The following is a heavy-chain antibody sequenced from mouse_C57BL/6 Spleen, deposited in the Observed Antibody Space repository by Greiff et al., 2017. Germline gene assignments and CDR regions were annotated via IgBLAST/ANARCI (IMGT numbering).Heavy chain of an antibody. D-gene: IGHD2-2*01. CDR2: IDPSDSYT. V-gene: IGHV1-59*01. CDR3: ARFYYGYDDFDY. J-gene: IGHJ2*01. CDR1: GYTFTSYW. Sequence: VQLQQPGAELVRPGTSVKLSCKASGYTFTSYWMHWVKQRPGQGLEWIGVIDPSDSYTNYNQKFKGKATLTVDTSSSTAYMQLSSLTSEDSAVYYCARFYYGYDDFDYWGQGTTRTVSS.